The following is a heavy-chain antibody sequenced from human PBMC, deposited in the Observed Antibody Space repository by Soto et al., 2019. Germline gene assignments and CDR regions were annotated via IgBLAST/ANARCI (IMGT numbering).Heavy chain of an antibody. Sequence: PSETLSLTCTISGGSISKDYWTWIRQPPGKGLEWIGHIYNSGNTNYHPSLKSRVTISVDTSKNQFSLKLSSVIAADTAVYYCAREEVISVAEYKYYYGMDVWGQGTTVTVSS. CDR2: IYNSGNT. V-gene: IGHV4-59*01. CDR3: AREEVISVAEYKYYYGMDV. D-gene: IGHD6-19*01. J-gene: IGHJ6*01. CDR1: GGSISKDY.